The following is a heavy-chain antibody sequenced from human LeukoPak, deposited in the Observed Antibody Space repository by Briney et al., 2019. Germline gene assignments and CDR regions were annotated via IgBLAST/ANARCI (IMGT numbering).Heavy chain of an antibody. Sequence: SQTLSLTCAISGDSVPSNSAAWNWIRQSPSRGLEWLGRTYHRSKWYSDYAVSVKSRITINADTSKNQFSLQLNSITPEDTAVYYCARAGEYTSSSGLDYWGQGTLVTVSS. D-gene: IGHD6-6*01. J-gene: IGHJ4*02. V-gene: IGHV6-1*01. CDR1: GDSVPSNSAA. CDR2: TYHRSKWYS. CDR3: ARAGEYTSSSGLDY.